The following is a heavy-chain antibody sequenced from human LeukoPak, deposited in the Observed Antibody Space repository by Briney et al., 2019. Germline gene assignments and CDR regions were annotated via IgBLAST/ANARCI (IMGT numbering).Heavy chain of an antibody. Sequence: SVKVSCKASGGTFSSYAISWVRQAPGQGLEWIGGIIPIFGTANYAQKFQGRVTITADESTSTAYMELSSLRSEDTAVYYCARGDDGYNFYFDYWGQGTLVTVSS. CDR3: ARGDDGYNFYFDY. D-gene: IGHD5-24*01. CDR1: GGTFSSYA. J-gene: IGHJ4*02. V-gene: IGHV1-69*13. CDR2: IIPIFGTA.